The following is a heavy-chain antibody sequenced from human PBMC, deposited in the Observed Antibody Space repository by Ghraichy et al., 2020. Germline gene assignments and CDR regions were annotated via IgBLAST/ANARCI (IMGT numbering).Heavy chain of an antibody. V-gene: IGHV3-48*04. J-gene: IGHJ6*02. CDR1: KFTFSSYS. CDR3: ARASNGMDV. Sequence: GGSLRLSCAASKFTFSSYSMNWVRQAPGKGLEWVSYISSSSITIYYADSVKGRFTISRDNAKNSLYLQMNSLRAEDTAVYYCARASNGMDVWGQGTTVTVSS. CDR2: ISSSSITI.